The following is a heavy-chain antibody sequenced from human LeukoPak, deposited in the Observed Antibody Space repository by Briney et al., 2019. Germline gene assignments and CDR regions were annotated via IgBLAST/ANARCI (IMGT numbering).Heavy chain of an antibody. J-gene: IGHJ4*02. CDR3: GLRDDRITIFGVVTDVGFDY. D-gene: IGHD3-3*01. Sequence: PGESLRLSCAASGFIFKKYWMNWVRQVPGKGLECLANIKEDGSETYYADSVKGRFTISRDNAKNSLYLQMNSLRAEDTAVCYCGLRDDRITIFGVVTDVGFDYWGQGTLVTVSS. V-gene: IGHV3-7*01. CDR1: GFIFKKYW. CDR2: IKEDGSET.